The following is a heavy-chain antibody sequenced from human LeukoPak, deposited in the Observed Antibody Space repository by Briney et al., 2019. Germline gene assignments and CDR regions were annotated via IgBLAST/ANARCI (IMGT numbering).Heavy chain of an antibody. CDR3: ARSYSSWYGY. D-gene: IGHD6-13*01. J-gene: IGHJ4*02. CDR2: INSDGSST. CDR1: GFTFSSYW. Sequence: GGPLRLSRAAPGFTFSSYWMHWVRQAPGKGLVWVSRINSDGSSTSYADSVKGRFTISRDNAKNTLYLQMNSLRAEDTAVYYCARSYSSWYGYWGQGTLVTVSS. V-gene: IGHV3-74*01.